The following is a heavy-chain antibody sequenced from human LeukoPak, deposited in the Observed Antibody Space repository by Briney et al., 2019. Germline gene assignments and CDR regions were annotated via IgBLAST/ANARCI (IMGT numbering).Heavy chain of an antibody. J-gene: IGHJ5*02. CDR1: GGSISSSPYY. CDR3: AKGAGGFSYYNWFDP. D-gene: IGHD5-18*01. Sequence: SETLSLTCTVSGGSISSSPYYWGWIRQPPGKGLEWIGSIYYSGTTHYSPSLESRVTISVDTSKNQFSLKLASVTAADTAIYYSAKGAGGFSYYNWFDPWGQGTLVTVSS. CDR2: IYYSGTT. V-gene: IGHV4-39*07.